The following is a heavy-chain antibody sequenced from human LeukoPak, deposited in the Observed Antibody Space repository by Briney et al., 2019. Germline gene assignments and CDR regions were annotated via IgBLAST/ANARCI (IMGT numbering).Heavy chain of an antibody. D-gene: IGHD6-13*01. V-gene: IGHV3-30*04. CDR3: ARGPLYSSSWSLLGFDY. CDR1: GFTFSSYA. CDR2: ISYDGRNK. Sequence: GRSLRLSCAASGFTFSSYAMHWVRQAPGKGLEWVAVISYDGRNKYYADSVKGRFTISRDNSKNTLYLQMNSLRAEDTAVYYCARGPLYSSSWSLLGFDYWGQGTLVTVSS. J-gene: IGHJ4*02.